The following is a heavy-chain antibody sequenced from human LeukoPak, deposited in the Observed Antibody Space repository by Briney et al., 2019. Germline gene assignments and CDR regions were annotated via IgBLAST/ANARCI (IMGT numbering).Heavy chain of an antibody. J-gene: IGHJ4*02. CDR2: ISWNSGSI. CDR1: GFTFDDYA. D-gene: IGHD3-22*01. Sequence: GGSLRLSCAASGFTFDDYAMHWVRQAPGKGLEWVSGISWNSGSIGYADSAKGRFTISRDNAKNSLYLQMNSPRAEDTALYYCAKGVSSGYYYDSFDYWGQGTLVTVSS. V-gene: IGHV3-9*01. CDR3: AKGVSSGYYYDSFDY.